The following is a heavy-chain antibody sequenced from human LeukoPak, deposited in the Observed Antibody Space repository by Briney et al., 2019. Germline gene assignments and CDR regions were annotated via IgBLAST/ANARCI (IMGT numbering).Heavy chain of an antibody. V-gene: IGHV1-69*13. D-gene: IGHD6-13*01. CDR3: ARLPYSSSWYSGDYYYYYMDV. CDR1: GGTFSSYA. J-gene: IGHJ6*03. CDR2: IIPIFGTA. Sequence: ASVKVSCKASGGTFSSYAISWVRQAPGQGLEWMGGIIPIFGTANYAQKFQGRVTITADESTSTAYMELSSLRSEDTAVYYCARLPYSSSWYSGDYYYYYMDVWGKGTTVTISS.